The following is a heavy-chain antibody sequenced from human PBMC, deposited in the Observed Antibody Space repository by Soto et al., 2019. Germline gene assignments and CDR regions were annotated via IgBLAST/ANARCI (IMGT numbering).Heavy chain of an antibody. V-gene: IGHV1-18*04. J-gene: IGHJ3*01. D-gene: IGHD3-22*01. CDR1: GYSFTGYG. CDR3: ARGRGHSLIPVVDDAVDV. Sequence: ASVKVSCKAPGYSFTGYGINWVRQAPGQGLQWLGRITTYNGDTNYAQNFQGRVTMTTDTSTSTTYMELRSLRSDDTAVYFCARGRGHSLIPVVDDAVDVWGQGTLVTVSS. CDR2: ITTYNGDT.